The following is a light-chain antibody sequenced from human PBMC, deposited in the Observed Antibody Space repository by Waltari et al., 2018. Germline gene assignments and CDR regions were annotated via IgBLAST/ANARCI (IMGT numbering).Light chain of an antibody. V-gene: IGLV1-44*01. CDR1: NSNIGATP. CDR2: SND. J-gene: IGLJ2*01. CDR3: ATWDDDLNGPI. Sequence: QSVLTQSPSASGTPGQRVTMSCSGSNSNIGATPVNWYQHLPQRAPELLIFSNDRRPSGVPDRFSGSKSGTSASLAISGLQSGDEGNYYCATWDDDLNGPIFGAGTKLTVL.